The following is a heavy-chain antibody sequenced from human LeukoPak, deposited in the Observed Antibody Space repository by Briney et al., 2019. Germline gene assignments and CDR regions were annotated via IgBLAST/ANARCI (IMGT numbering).Heavy chain of an antibody. J-gene: IGHJ3*02. V-gene: IGHV3-7*01. Sequence: GGSLRLSCAASGFTFSSYWMSWVRQAPGKGLEWVANIKQDGSEKYYVDSVKGRFTISRDNDKNSLYLQMNSLRVEDTAVYYCARVFRPSLTVFIIRGAFDIWGQGTMVTVSS. D-gene: IGHD3-3*01. CDR2: IKQDGSEK. CDR1: GFTFSSYW. CDR3: ARVFRPSLTVFIIRGAFDI.